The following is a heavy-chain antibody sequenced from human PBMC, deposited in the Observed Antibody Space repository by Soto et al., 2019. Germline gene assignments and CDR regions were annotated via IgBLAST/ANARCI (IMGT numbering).Heavy chain of an antibody. CDR3: ARDSTAFVFDY. V-gene: IGHV4-61*03. D-gene: IGHD2-2*01. CDR1: GGSVKSGAFY. CDR2: IYYTGRT. Sequence: SETLSLTCTVSGGSVKSGAFYWSWIRHSPGKGLEWIGYIYYTGRTSYNPSLKIRVTISIDPSKNHFALNLTSVTLADTAIYFCARDSTAFVFDYWGQGAQVTVSS. J-gene: IGHJ4*02.